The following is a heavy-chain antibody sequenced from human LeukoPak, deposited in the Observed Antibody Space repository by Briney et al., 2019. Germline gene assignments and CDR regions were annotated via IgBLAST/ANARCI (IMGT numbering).Heavy chain of an antibody. J-gene: IGHJ4*02. CDR3: ARDNRVDGSFDY. Sequence: GGSLRLSRAASGFTFSTYEMNWVRQAPGRGLEWVSYISSSGSTIYYADSVKGRFTISRDNAKSSLYLQMNSLRAEDTAVYYCARDNRVDGSFDYWGQGTLVTVSS. V-gene: IGHV3-48*03. CDR1: GFTFSTYE. D-gene: IGHD5-12*01. CDR2: ISSSGSTI.